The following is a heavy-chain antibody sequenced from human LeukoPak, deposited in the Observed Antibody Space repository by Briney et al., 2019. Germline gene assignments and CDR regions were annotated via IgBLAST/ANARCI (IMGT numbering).Heavy chain of an antibody. CDR1: GFTFSSYA. D-gene: IGHD6-19*01. Sequence: GGSLRLSCAASGFTFSSYAMHWVRQAPGKGLEWVAVISYDGSNKYYADSVKGRFTISRDNSKNTLYLQMNSLRAEDTAVYYCAHIALWLLPHDYWGQGTLVTVSS. V-gene: IGHV3-30-3*01. CDR3: AHIALWLLPHDY. J-gene: IGHJ4*02. CDR2: ISYDGSNK.